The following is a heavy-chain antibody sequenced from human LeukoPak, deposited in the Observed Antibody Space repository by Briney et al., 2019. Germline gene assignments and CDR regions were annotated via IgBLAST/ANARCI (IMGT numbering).Heavy chain of an antibody. CDR3: ARDPRHCSGGSCNGGFDS. D-gene: IGHD2-15*01. J-gene: IGHJ4*02. CDR2: ISSSGSTI. Sequence: GGSLRLSCAASGFTFSSYEMNWVRQAPGKGLEWVSYISSSGSTIYYADSVKGRFTISRDNAKNSLYLQMNSLRAEDTAVYYCARDPRHCSGGSCNGGFDSWGQGTLVTVSS. CDR1: GFTFSSYE. V-gene: IGHV3-48*03.